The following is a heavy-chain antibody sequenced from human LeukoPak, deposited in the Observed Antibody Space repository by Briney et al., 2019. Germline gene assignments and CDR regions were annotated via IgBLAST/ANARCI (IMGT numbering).Heavy chain of an antibody. V-gene: IGHV4-61*02. Sequence: PSETLSLTCTVSGASISSGTYYWSWIRQPAGKGLEWIGRFYISGSTNYNPSLESRVTMSVDTSKNQFSLKLSSVTAADTAVYYCARDIPARAPTYYYYMDVWGKGTTVTISS. CDR1: GASISSGTYY. J-gene: IGHJ6*03. CDR2: FYISGST. D-gene: IGHD2-2*01. CDR3: ARDIPARAPTYYYYMDV.